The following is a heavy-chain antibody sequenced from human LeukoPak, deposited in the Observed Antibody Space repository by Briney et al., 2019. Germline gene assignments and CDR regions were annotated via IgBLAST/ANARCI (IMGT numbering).Heavy chain of an antibody. CDR1: GFTFSSYG. CDR2: IWYDGSNK. J-gene: IGHJ6*02. Sequence: GALRLSCAASGFTFSSYGMHWVRQAPGKGLEWVAVIWYDGSNKYYADSVEGRFTISRDNSKNTLYLQMNSPRAEDTAVYYCARLPHAYDFWSGYYNPANYYYYYYGMDVWGQGTTVTVSS. D-gene: IGHD3-3*01. V-gene: IGHV3-33*01. CDR3: ARLPHAYDFWSGYYNPANYYYYYYGMDV.